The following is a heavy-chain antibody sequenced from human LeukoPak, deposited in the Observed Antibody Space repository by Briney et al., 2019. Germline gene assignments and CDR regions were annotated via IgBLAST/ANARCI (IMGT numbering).Heavy chain of an antibody. V-gene: IGHV4-34*01. CDR2: INHSGST. J-gene: IGHJ6*02. D-gene: IGHD2-2*02. CDR3: ARGVCSSTSCYNHRPHYYYYYGMDV. Sequence: GSLRLSCAASGFTFSTCAMSWIRQPPGKGLEWIGEINHSGSTNYNPSLKSRVTISVDTSKNQFSLKLSSVTAADTAVYYCARGVCSSTSCYNHRPHYYYYYGMDVWGQGTTVTVSS. CDR1: GFTFSTCA.